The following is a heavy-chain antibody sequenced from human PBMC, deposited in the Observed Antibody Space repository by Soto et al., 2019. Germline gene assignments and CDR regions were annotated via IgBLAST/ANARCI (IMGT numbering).Heavy chain of an antibody. D-gene: IGHD6-13*01. V-gene: IGHV6-1*01. CDR3: AASGIADPYNWFDP. J-gene: IGHJ5*02. CDR1: GDSVSSNRAA. CDR2: TYYRYKWYN. Sequence: SQTLSLTCAISGDSVSSNRAAWNWIRQSPSRGLEWLGRTYYRYKWYNDYAVSVKSRITINPDTSKNQFSLRLNSVTPEDTSVYYCAASGIADPYNWFDPWGQGTLVTVSS.